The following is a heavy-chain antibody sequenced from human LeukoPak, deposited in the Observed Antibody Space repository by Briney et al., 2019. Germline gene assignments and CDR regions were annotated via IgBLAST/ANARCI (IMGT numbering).Heavy chain of an antibody. Sequence: ASVKVSCKVSGNTLTELSIHWVRQTPEKGLEWVGGFNPEDGETISAQEFQGRVTMTEDTSTDTAYMDLSSLKSEDTAVYYCATKVDDHDFWSGYYGMDVWGQGTTVIVSS. D-gene: IGHD3-3*01. V-gene: IGHV1-24*01. CDR2: FNPEDGET. CDR3: ATKVDDHDFWSGYYGMDV. CDR1: GNTLTELS. J-gene: IGHJ6*02.